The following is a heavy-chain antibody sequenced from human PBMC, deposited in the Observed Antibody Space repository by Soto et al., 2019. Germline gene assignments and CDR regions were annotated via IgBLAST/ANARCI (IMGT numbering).Heavy chain of an antibody. V-gene: IGHV3-48*02. Sequence: EVQLVESGGGLVQPGGSLRLSCAASGFTFSLYSMSWVRQAPGKGLEWVSYISRSSTGIHYADSVEGRFTISRDDATHEMHLQMNSLRDGDTAVYYCAMAVTWGLNVWCQGATVSISS. CDR2: ISRSSTGI. D-gene: IGHD6-19*01. CDR3: AMAVTWGLNV. CDR1: GFTFSLYS. J-gene: IGHJ6*02.